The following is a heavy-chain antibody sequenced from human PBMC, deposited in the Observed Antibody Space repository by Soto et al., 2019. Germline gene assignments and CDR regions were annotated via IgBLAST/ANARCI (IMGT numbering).Heavy chain of an antibody. D-gene: IGHD5-12*01. CDR3: ARDRGSGYDSGGGMDV. Sequence: ASVKVSCKASGYTFTSYGISWVRQAPGQGLEWMGWISAYNGNTNYTQKLQGRVTMTTDTSTSTAYMELRSLRSDDTAVYYCARDRGSGYDSGGGMDVWGQGTTVTVSS. CDR1: GYTFTSYG. V-gene: IGHV1-18*01. CDR2: ISAYNGNT. J-gene: IGHJ6*02.